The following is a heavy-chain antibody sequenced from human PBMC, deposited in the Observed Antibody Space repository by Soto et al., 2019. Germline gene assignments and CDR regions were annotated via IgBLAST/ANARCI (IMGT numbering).Heavy chain of an antibody. Sequence: EVQLLESGGGLVQPGGSLRLSCAASGFTFSSYAMSWVRQAPGKGLEWVSAISGSGGSTYYADSVKGRFTISRDNSKNTLYLQMNSLRAEDTAVYYCAKFAENIWSGYYRDPVDYWGQGTLVTVSS. D-gene: IGHD3-3*01. V-gene: IGHV3-23*01. CDR2: ISGSGGST. CDR1: GFTFSSYA. J-gene: IGHJ4*02. CDR3: AKFAENIWSGYYRDPVDY.